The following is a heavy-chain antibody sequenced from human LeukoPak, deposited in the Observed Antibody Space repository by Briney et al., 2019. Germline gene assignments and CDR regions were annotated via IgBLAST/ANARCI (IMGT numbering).Heavy chain of an antibody. Sequence: ASVKVSCKTSGYTFTSYYIYWVRQAPGQGIEWMGVINPNTDNKDYAQRFQGRVTMTSDTSTSTVYMELNSLTSGDTAVYYCARDRCSSTSCYHFDYWGQGTLVTVSS. CDR1: GYTFTSYY. J-gene: IGHJ4*02. D-gene: IGHD2-2*01. CDR2: INPNTDNK. CDR3: ARDRCSSTSCYHFDY. V-gene: IGHV1-46*01.